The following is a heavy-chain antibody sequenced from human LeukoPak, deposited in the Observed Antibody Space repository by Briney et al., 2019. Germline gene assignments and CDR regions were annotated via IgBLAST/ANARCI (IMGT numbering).Heavy chain of an antibody. Sequence: PSETLSLTCTVSGGSVSSGSYYWSWIRQPPGKGLERIGYIYYSGSTNYNPSLKSRVTISVDTSKNQFSLKLSSVTAADTAVYYCARVGIYYDILIHTPNWFDPWGQGTLVTVSS. CDR1: GGSVSSGSYY. D-gene: IGHD3-9*01. J-gene: IGHJ5*02. V-gene: IGHV4-61*01. CDR2: IYYSGST. CDR3: ARVGIYYDILIHTPNWFDP.